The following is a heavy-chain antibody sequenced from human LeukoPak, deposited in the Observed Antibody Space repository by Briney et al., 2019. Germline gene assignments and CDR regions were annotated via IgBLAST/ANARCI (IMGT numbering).Heavy chain of an antibody. D-gene: IGHD4-17*01. V-gene: IGHV3-30-3*01. Sequence: GRSLRLSCAASGFTFSSYAMHWVRQAPGKGLEWVALISYDGSNKYYADSVKGRFTISRDNAKNSLYLQMNSLRDEDTAVYYCARGTGDPQRFDPWGQGTLVTVSS. CDR3: ARGTGDPQRFDP. J-gene: IGHJ5*02. CDR1: GFTFSSYA. CDR2: ISYDGSNK.